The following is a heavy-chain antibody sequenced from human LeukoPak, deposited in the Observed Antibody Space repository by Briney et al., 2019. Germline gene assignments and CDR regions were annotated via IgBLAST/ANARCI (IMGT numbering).Heavy chain of an antibody. D-gene: IGHD2-15*01. V-gene: IGHV3-23*01. CDR2: ISGSGGST. CDR1: GFTFSSYA. J-gene: IGHJ6*03. CDR3: AKRAEVVVAATRQAYNYYYYYYMDV. Sequence: GGSLRLSCAASGFTFSSYAMSWVRQAPGKGPEWVSAISGSGGSTYYADSVKGRFTISRDNSKNTLYLQMNSLRAEDTAVYYCAKRAEVVVAATRQAYNYYYYYYMDVWGKGTTVTVSS.